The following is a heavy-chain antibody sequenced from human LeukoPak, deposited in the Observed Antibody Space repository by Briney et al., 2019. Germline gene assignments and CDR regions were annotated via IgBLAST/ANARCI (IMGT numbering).Heavy chain of an antibody. CDR3: ARRTGKIDP. CDR2: IYYSVST. Sequence: SETLSLTCTVSGGSISSSSYYWGWIRQPPGKGLEWIGSIYYSVSTYYNPSLKSRVTISVDTSKNQFSLKLSSVTAADTAVYYCARRTGKIDPWGQGTLVTVSS. J-gene: IGHJ5*02. V-gene: IGHV4-39*01. CDR1: GGSISSSSYY.